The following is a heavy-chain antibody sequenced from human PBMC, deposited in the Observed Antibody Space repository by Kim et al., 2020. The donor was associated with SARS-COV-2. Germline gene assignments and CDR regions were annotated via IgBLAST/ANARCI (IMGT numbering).Heavy chain of an antibody. D-gene: IGHD6-6*01. V-gene: IGHV4-34*01. CDR2: INHSGST. J-gene: IGHJ5*02. CDR3: ARGPRGALYSSSFRPAVGTRFDP. CDR1: GGSFSGYY. Sequence: SETLSLTCAVYGGSFSGYYWSWIRQPPGKGLEWIGEINHSGSTNYNPSLKSRVTISVDTSKNQFSLKLSSVTAADTAVYYCARGPRGALYSSSFRPAVGTRFDPWGQGTLVTVSS.